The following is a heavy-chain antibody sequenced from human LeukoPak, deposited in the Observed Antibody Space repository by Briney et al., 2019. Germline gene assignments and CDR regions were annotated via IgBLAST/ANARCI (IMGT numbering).Heavy chain of an antibody. Sequence: GSLRLSCAASGFTFRSYAMTWVRQPPVKGLEWVALIWYDGSNKYYTDSVKGRLTISRDNSKNTLYLQMNSLRAEDTAIYYCAREGPRGNSQFDYWGQGTLVTVSS. CDR1: GFTFRSYA. V-gene: IGHV3-33*08. J-gene: IGHJ4*02. CDR2: IWYDGSNK. D-gene: IGHD2/OR15-2a*01. CDR3: AREGPRGNSQFDY.